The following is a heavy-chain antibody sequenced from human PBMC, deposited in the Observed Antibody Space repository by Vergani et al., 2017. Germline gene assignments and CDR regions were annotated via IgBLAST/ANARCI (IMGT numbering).Heavy chain of an antibody. D-gene: IGHD3-22*01. Sequence: QVQLQESCPGLVTPSQTLSLTCTVSGGSISSGDYYWSWLRQPPGKGLEWIGYIYYSGSTNYNPSLKSRVTISVDTSKNQFSLKLSSVTAADTAVYYCARVRRDDSSGYYYYYGMDVWGQGTTVTVSS. CDR1: GGSISSGDYY. CDR3: ARVRRDDSSGYYYYYGMDV. CDR2: IYYSGST. J-gene: IGHJ6*02. V-gene: IGHV4-30-4*01.